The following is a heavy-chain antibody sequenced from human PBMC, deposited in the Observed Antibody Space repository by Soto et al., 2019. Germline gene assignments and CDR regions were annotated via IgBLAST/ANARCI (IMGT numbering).Heavy chain of an antibody. CDR1: GGTFNSYT. CDR3: ATSYGSGSTHFDS. J-gene: IGHJ4*02. Sequence: QVQLVQSGPEVKKPGSSVKVSCTASGGTFNSYTLNWVRQAPGQRPEWVGRVNPIVGMSTSASKFQGRVTLTADKSTYRAYMDLTGLKSEDTAVYYCATSYGSGSTHFDSWGQGTLVTVAS. V-gene: IGHV1-69*02. CDR2: VNPIVGMS. D-gene: IGHD3-10*01.